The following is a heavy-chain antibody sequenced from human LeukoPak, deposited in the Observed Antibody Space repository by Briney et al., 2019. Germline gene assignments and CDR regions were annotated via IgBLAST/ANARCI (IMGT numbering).Heavy chain of an antibody. D-gene: IGHD3-22*01. J-gene: IGHJ6*02. V-gene: IGHV3-74*01. CDR1: GFTFSSYW. CDR2: ITSDGSST. CDR3: AREARSSGYYFWGMDV. Sequence: PGGSLRLSCAASGFTFSSYWMHWVRHAPGKGLVWVSRITSDGSSTSYADSVKGRFTISRDNAKNTLYLQMNSLRAEDTAVYYCAREARSSGYYFWGMDVWGQGTTVTVSS.